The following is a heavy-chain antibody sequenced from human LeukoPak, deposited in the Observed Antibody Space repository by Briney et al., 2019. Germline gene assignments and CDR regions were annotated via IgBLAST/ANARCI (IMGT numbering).Heavy chain of an antibody. CDR3: AILSPSSYYDLVDY. CDR1: GYTFITYD. Sequence: ASVKVSCKASGYTFITYDISWVRQAPGQGLELMGWISAYNGNTNYAQKLQGRVTMTTDTSTSTAYMELRSLRSDDTAVYYCAILSPSSYYDLVDYWGQGTLVTVSS. V-gene: IGHV1-18*01. J-gene: IGHJ4*02. D-gene: IGHD3-3*01. CDR2: ISAYNGNT.